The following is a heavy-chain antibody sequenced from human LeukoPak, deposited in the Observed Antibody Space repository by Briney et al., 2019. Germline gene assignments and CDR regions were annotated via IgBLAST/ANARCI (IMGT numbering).Heavy chain of an antibody. D-gene: IGHD6-13*01. CDR1: GGSFSGYY. CDR2: INHSGST. V-gene: IGHV4-34*01. J-gene: IGHJ4*02. Sequence: SETLSLTCAVYGGSFSGYYWSWIRQPPGKGLEWIGEINHSGSTNYNPSLKSRVTISVDTSKNQFSLKLSSVTAADTAVYYCARGVSSSGYVGVSENDYWGQGTLVTVSS. CDR3: ARGVSSSGYVGVSENDY.